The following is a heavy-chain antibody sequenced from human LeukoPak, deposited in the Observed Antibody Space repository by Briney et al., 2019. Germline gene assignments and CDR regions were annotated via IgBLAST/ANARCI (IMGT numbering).Heavy chain of an antibody. J-gene: IGHJ5*02. Sequence: PGGSLRLSCAASGFTFSSYAMSWVRQAPGKGLEWVSAISGSGGSTYYAASVKGRFTISRDNSKNTLYLQMNSLRAEDTAVYYCAKDPPRRGVQTNWFDPWGQGTLVTVSS. CDR3: AKDPPRRGVQTNWFDP. CDR1: GFTFSSYA. V-gene: IGHV3-23*01. CDR2: ISGSGGST. D-gene: IGHD2-8*02.